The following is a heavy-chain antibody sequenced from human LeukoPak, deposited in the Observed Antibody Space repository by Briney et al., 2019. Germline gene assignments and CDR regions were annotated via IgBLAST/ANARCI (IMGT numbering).Heavy chain of an antibody. CDR1: GLTFSSYS. V-gene: IGHV3-21*01. J-gene: IGHJ4*02. D-gene: IGHD5-24*01. Sequence: PGGSLRLSCAASGLTFSSYSMNWVRQAPGKGLEWVSSISSSSSYIYYADSVKGRFTISRDNAKNSLYLQMNSLRAEDTAVYYCAREAIEMATTDYWGQGTLVTVSS. CDR2: ISSSSSYI. CDR3: AREAIEMATTDY.